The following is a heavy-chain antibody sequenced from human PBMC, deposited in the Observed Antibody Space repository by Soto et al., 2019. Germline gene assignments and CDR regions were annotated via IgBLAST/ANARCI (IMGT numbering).Heavy chain of an antibody. CDR1: GGSISSGGYY. CDR3: ARVGGSSTSCYVTGCYHYYMDV. D-gene: IGHD2-2*01. V-gene: IGHV4-31*03. CDR2: IYYSGST. Sequence: PSETLSLTCTVSGGSISSGGYYWSWIRQHPGKGLEWIGYIYYSGSTYYNPSLKSRVTISVDTSKNQFSLKLSSVTAADTAVYYCARVGGSSTSCYVTGCYHYYMDVWGKGTTVTVS. J-gene: IGHJ6*03.